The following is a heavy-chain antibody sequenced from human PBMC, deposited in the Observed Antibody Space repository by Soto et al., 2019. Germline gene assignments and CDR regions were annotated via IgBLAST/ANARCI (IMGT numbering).Heavy chain of an antibody. CDR1: GYTFTGYY. V-gene: IGHV1-2*02. D-gene: IGHD1-26*01. CDR3: AKGGAIVAAGTRVYLYNAMDV. J-gene: IGHJ6*02. CDR2: INPNSGDT. Sequence: ASVKVSFKASGYTFTGYYVHWLRQAPGQGLEWMGWINPNSGDTYLAQRFQGRVTMNRDTSIGTAYMELRGLTSDDTAEYYCAKGGAIVAAGTRVYLYNAMDVWGQGTTVTVSS.